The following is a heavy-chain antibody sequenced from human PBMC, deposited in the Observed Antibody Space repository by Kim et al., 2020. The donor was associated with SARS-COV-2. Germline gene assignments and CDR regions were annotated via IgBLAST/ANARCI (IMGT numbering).Heavy chain of an antibody. D-gene: IGHD3-22*01. CDR1: GFTFSSYA. J-gene: IGHJ1*01. Sequence: GGSLRLSCAASGFTFSSYAMSWVRQAPGKGREWVSAISGSGGSTYYADSVKGRFTISRDNSKNTLYLQMNSLRAEDTAVYYCAKAGRAYYYDKEYFQHWGQGTLVTVSS. V-gene: IGHV3-23*01. CDR2: ISGSGGST. CDR3: AKAGRAYYYDKEYFQH.